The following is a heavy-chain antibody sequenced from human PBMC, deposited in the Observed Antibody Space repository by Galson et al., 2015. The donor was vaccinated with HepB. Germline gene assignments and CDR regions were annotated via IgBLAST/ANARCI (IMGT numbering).Heavy chain of an antibody. CDR1: GDSISNDRW. CDR3: ARAKEGRGYFDY. D-gene: IGHD3-10*01. J-gene: IGHJ4*02. Sequence: ETLSLTCAVSGDSISNDRWWSWVRQPPGEGLEWIGEAYHSGCTNYRPSLKSRVTISVDKSKNQFSLKLTSVTAADTAVYYCARAKEGRGYFDYWGQGTLVTVSS. V-gene: IGHV4-4*02. CDR2: AYHSGCT.